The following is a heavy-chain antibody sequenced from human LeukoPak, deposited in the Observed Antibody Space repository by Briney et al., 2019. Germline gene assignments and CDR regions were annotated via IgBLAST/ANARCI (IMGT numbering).Heavy chain of an antibody. CDR3: ARVTRYYDSSGYYYQQYFQH. CDR1: GYSFTSYG. D-gene: IGHD3-22*01. CDR2: ISPYNGNT. J-gene: IGHJ1*01. V-gene: IGHV1-18*01. Sequence: EASVKVSCKASGYSFTSYGFSWVRQAPGQGLEWMGWISPYNGNTNYAQKLQGRVTMSSDTSTSTAYMELRSLRSDDTAVYYCARVTRYYDSSGYYYQQYFQHWGQGTLVTVSS.